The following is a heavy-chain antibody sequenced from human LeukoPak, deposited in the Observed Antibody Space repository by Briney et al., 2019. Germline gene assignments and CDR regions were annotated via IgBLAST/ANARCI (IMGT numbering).Heavy chain of an antibody. V-gene: IGHV3-30-3*01. CDR1: GFTFSSYA. Sequence: PGGSLRLSCAASGFTFSSYAMHWVRQAPGKGLEWVAVISYDGSNKYYADSVKGRFTISRDNSKNTLYLQMNSLRAEDTAVYYCARESMNQPRDFDYWGQGTLVTVSS. J-gene: IGHJ4*02. D-gene: IGHD1-14*01. CDR2: ISYDGSNK. CDR3: ARESMNQPRDFDY.